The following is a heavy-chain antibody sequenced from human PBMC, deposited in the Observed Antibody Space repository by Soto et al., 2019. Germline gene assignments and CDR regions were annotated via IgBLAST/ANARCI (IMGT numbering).Heavy chain of an antibody. D-gene: IGHD1-7*01. CDR1: GGSISSYH. V-gene: IGHV4-4*07. Sequence: QVQLQESGPGLVKPLETLSLTCTVSGGSISSYHWSWIRQSAGKGLEWIGRIYTSGNTHYNLSLKSRVTVSIDTSKNQFFLTVNSVTAADSAVYYCARESGDNWDYEAYWGQGTPVTVSS. CDR2: IYTSGNT. J-gene: IGHJ4*02. CDR3: ARESGDNWDYEAY.